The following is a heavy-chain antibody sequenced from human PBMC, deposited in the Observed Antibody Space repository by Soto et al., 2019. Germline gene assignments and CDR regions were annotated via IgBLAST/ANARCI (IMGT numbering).Heavy chain of an antibody. V-gene: IGHV4-39*01. CDR2: ISYSGST. Sequence: SSETLSLTCTVSGGSISSSSYYWGWIRQPPGKGLEWIGSISYSGSTYYNPSLKSRVTLSVDTSKNQFSLKLTSVTAADTAVYYCARRRYSIGWSTNWFDPRGQGTLVTVSS. CDR3: ARRRYSIGWSTNWFDP. D-gene: IGHD6-19*01. CDR1: GGSISSSSYY. J-gene: IGHJ5*02.